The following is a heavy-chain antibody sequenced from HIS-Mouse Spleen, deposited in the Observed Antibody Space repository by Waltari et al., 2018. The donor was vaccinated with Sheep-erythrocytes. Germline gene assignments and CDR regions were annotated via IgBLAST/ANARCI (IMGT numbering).Heavy chain of an antibody. J-gene: IGHJ4*02. D-gene: IGHD1-26*01. CDR2: ISYDVSNK. V-gene: IGHV3-30*03. CDR1: GFTFSSYG. Sequence: QVQLVESGGGVVQPGRSLRLSCAASGFTFSSYGMHWVRQAPGKGLGGLAGISYDVSNKYDADSVKGRFTISRDNSKNTLYLQMNSLRAEDTAVYYCARVASGATFDYWGQGTLVTVSS. CDR3: ARVASGATFDY.